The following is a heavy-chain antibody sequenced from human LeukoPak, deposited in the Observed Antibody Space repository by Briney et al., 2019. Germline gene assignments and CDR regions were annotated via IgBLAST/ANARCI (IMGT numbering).Heavy chain of an antibody. CDR3: ARHRSDGSYPLDS. V-gene: IGHV4-59*08. CDR2: IYSTGST. Sequence: SETLSLTCTVSGGSISSSYWTWIRQPPGKGLEWIGHIYSTGSTTYSPSLKSRVIMSVDTSKNQFSLKVTSVTAADTTVYYCARHRSDGSYPLDSWGQGALVTVSS. J-gene: IGHJ4*02. D-gene: IGHD5-24*01. CDR1: GGSISSSY.